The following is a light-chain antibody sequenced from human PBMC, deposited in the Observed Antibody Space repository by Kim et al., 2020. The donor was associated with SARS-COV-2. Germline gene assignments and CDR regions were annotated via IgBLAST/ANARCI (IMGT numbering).Light chain of an antibody. J-gene: IGLJ2*01. CDR3: SSYAGNNNMV. CDR2: EVN. V-gene: IGLV2-8*01. CDR1: SSDVGAFYY. Sequence: QSALTQPPSASGSPGQSVTLSCTGTSSDVGAFYYVSWYQHHPGKAPKVLIYEVNKRPSGVADRFSGSKSGNTASLTVSGLQGDDEATYYCSSYAGNNNMVFGGGTKVTVL.